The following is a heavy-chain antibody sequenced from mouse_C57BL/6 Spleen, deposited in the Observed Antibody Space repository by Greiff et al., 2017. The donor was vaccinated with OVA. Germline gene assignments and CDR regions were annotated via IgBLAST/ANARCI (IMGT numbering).Heavy chain of an antibody. CDR3: ARKDYYYGSPLFDY. J-gene: IGHJ2*01. CDR2: INPNNGGT. V-gene: IGHV1-26*01. Sequence: VQLQQSGPELVKPGASVKISCKASGYTFTDYYMNWVKQSHGKSLEWIGDINPNNGGTSYNQKFKGKATLTVDKSSSTAYMELRSLTSEDSAVYYCARKDYYYGSPLFDYWGQGTTLTVSS. CDR1: GYTFTDYY. D-gene: IGHD1-1*01.